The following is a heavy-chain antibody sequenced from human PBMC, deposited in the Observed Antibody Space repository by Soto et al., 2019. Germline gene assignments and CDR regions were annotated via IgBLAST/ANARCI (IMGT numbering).Heavy chain of an antibody. Sequence: EVQLVESGGGLVQPGRSLRLSCAASGFTFDDYAMHWVRQAPGKGLEWVSGISWNSGSIGYADSVKGRFTISRDNAKNSLYLQRNSLRAEDTALYYCAKDTALAIAAAGKLDYWGQGTLVTVSS. D-gene: IGHD6-13*01. CDR2: ISWNSGSI. CDR3: AKDTALAIAAAGKLDY. V-gene: IGHV3-9*01. J-gene: IGHJ4*02. CDR1: GFTFDDYA.